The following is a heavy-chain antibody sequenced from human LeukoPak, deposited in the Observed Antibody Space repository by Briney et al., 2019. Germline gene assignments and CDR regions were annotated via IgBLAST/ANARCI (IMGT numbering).Heavy chain of an antibody. Sequence: ASVKVSCKASGYTFMNYGITWVRQAPGQGLEWVGWISTYNGNTIYAQKFQGRGTMTTDTSTSTAYMELRRLRSDDTAVYYCARVFQRSIAVAAFWGQGTLVTVTS. CDR1: GYTFMNYG. CDR3: ARVFQRSIAVAAF. CDR2: ISTYNGNT. J-gene: IGHJ4*02. V-gene: IGHV1-18*01. D-gene: IGHD6-19*01.